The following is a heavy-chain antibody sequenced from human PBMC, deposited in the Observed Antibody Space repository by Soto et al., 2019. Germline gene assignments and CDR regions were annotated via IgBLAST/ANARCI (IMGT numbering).Heavy chain of an antibody. V-gene: IGHV4-61*03. J-gene: IGHJ4*02. D-gene: IGHD1-26*01. CDR2: IYYSGGT. CDR3: ARRYGGNLDY. CDR1: GGSISSGDYY. Sequence: PSETLSLTCTVSGGSISSGDYYWSWIRQPPGKGLEWIGYIYYSGGTNYKPSLKSRVTISVDSSKNHFSLKLNSVTAADTAVYYCARRYGGNLDYWGQGTLVTVSS.